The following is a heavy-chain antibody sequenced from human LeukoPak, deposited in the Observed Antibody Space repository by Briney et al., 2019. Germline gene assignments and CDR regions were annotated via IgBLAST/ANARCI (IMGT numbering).Heavy chain of an antibody. CDR1: GFTFSSYA. CDR3: AREPYCSSSSCPFDY. V-gene: IGHV3-21*01. J-gene: IGHJ4*02. D-gene: IGHD2-2*01. CDR2: ISSSSSYI. Sequence: GGSLRLSCAASGFTFSSYAMSWVRQAPGKGLEWVSSISSSSSYIYYADSVKGRFTISRDNSKNSLYLQINSLRAEDTAVYYCAREPYCSSSSCPFDYWGQGTLVTVSS.